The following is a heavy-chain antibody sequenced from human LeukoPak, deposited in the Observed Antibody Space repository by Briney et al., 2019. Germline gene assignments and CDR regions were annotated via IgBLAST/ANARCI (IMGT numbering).Heavy chain of an antibody. CDR1: GGSFSGYY. Sequence: SETQSVTCAVYGGSFSGYYWSWIRQPPGKGLEWIGEINHSGSTNYNPSLKSRVTISVDTSKNQFSLKLSSVTAADTAVYYCARGEPIYGSGSYYNPNNDYWGQGTLVTVP. D-gene: IGHD3-10*01. J-gene: IGHJ4*02. V-gene: IGHV4-34*01. CDR2: INHSGST. CDR3: ARGEPIYGSGSYYNPNNDY.